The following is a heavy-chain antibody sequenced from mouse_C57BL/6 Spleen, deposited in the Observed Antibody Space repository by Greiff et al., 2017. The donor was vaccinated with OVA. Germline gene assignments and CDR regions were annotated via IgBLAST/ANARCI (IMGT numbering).Heavy chain of an antibody. D-gene: IGHD4-1*01. CDR1: GYTFTSYW. Sequence: VQLQQPGAELVMPGASVKLSCKASGYTFTSYWMHWVKQRPGQGLEWIGEIDPSDSYTNYNQKFKGKSTLTVDKSSSTAYMQLSSLTSEDTAVYYCARKDPSNWDDWDFDVWGTGTTVTVSS. CDR2: IDPSDSYT. V-gene: IGHV1-69*01. J-gene: IGHJ1*03. CDR3: ARKDPSNWDDWDFDV.